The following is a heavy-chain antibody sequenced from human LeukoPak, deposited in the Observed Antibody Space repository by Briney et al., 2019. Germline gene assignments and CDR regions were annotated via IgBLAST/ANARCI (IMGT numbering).Heavy chain of an antibody. CDR3: ARDDILSGMNFDY. CDR2: INYDGGST. Sequence: GGSLRLSCAASGITLSSYWMHWVRQAPGKGLVWVSRINYDGGSTTYADSVKGRFTISRDNAKNTLYLQMNSLRAEDTAVYYCARDDILSGMNFDYWGPGTLVTVSS. J-gene: IGHJ4*02. D-gene: IGHD3-9*01. CDR1: GITLSSYW. V-gene: IGHV3-74*01.